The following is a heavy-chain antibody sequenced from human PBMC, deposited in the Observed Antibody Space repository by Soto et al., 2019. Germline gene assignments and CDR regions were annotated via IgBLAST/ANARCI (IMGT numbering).Heavy chain of an antibody. CDR1: GFTFSSYA. J-gene: IGHJ4*02. V-gene: IGHV3-23*01. CDR3: AKRGMGYRYPYYFDY. D-gene: IGHD5-18*01. CDR2: ISGSGGST. Sequence: LRLSCAASGFTFSSYAMSWVRQAPGKGLEWVSAISGSGGSTYYADSVKGRFTISRDNSKNTLYLQMNSLRAEDTAVYYCAKRGMGYRYPYYFDYWGQGTLVTVSS.